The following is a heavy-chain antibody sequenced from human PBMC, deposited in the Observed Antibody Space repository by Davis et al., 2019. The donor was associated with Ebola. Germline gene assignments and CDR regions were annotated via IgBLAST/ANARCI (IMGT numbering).Heavy chain of an antibody. V-gene: IGHV3-23*01. Sequence: GESLKISCAASGFVFSSYVMSWVRRAPGKGLEWVSTLGTSADTYYADSVKGRLTISRDNYKNTLLLQMHSLRVEDTAVYYCARGLWEEFDQWGQGTPVTVSS. CDR2: LGTSADT. J-gene: IGHJ4*02. CDR3: ARGLWEEFDQ. D-gene: IGHD1-26*01. CDR1: GFVFSSYV.